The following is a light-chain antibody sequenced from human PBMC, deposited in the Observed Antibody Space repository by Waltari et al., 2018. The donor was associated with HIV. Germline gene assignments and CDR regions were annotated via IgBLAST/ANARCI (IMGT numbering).Light chain of an antibody. V-gene: IGLV2-23*02. CDR1: ISLVVPYHL. CDR3: CTFAGSSTPVV. J-gene: IGLJ2*01. CDR2: EVT. Sequence: SALTLPASVSRSPGHSLTISCTGSISLVVPYHLLSLYQNLPGKATKLMIYEVTKRPSGVSNRFSGSQSGNPASLTISGLQTDDEADYYCCTFAGSSTPVVFGGGTKLTVL.